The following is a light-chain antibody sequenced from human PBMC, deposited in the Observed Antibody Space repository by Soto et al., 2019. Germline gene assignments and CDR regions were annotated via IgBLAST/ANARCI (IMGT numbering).Light chain of an antibody. CDR2: DAS. CDR3: QQSYSTPQT. J-gene: IGKJ1*01. Sequence: DIQLTQSPSFLSASVEDRVTITCRASQGISTYLAWYQQKLGKAPKLLIYDASTLQSGIPSRFSGSRSGTEFTLTISSLQPEDFATYYCQQSYSTPQTFGQGTKVDIK. CDR1: QGISTY. V-gene: IGKV1-9*01.